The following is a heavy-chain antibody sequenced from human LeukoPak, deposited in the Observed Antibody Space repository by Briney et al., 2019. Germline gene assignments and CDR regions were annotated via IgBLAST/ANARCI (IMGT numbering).Heavy chain of an antibody. Sequence: PSETLSLTCAVYGGSFSGYYWSWIRQPPGKGLEWIGEINHSGSTNYNPSLKSRVTISVDTSKNQFSLKLSSVTAADTAVYYCARDQWLGGGHDAFDIWGQGTMVTVSS. CDR1: GGSFSGYY. J-gene: IGHJ3*02. V-gene: IGHV4-34*01. CDR2: INHSGST. CDR3: ARDQWLGGGHDAFDI. D-gene: IGHD6-19*01.